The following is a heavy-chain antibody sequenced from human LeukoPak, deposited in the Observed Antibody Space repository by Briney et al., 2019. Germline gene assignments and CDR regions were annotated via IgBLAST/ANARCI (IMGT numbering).Heavy chain of an antibody. CDR3: AREYYYGSGNYYNRIDY. D-gene: IGHD3-10*01. CDR2: INPNSGDT. Sequence: GASVKVSCKASGYTFTGYYLHWVRQAPGQGLEWMGWINPNSGDTDYAQNFQGRVTMTRDTSISTAYLDLSRLRSDDTAVYYCAREYYYGSGNYYNRIDYWGQGTLVTVSS. V-gene: IGHV1-2*02. J-gene: IGHJ4*02. CDR1: GYTFTGYY.